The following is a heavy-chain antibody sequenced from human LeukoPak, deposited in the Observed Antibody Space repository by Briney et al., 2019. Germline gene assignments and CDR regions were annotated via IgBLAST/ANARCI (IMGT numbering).Heavy chain of an antibody. J-gene: IGHJ4*02. CDR2: ISSSSSYI. D-gene: IGHD4-17*01. Sequence: PGGSLRLSCAASGFTFSSYSMNWVRQAPGKRLEWVSSISSSSSYIYYADSVKGRFTISRDNAKNSLYLQMNSLRAEDTAVYYCARSGYGDYRGDYWGQGTLVTVSS. CDR1: GFTFSSYS. CDR3: ARSGYGDYRGDY. V-gene: IGHV3-21*01.